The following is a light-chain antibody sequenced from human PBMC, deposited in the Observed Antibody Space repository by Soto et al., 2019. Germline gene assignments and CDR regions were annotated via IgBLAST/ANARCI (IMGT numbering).Light chain of an antibody. V-gene: IGKV3-20*01. CDR1: QSVSSSY. CDR2: GAS. CDR3: QQYGSSPQT. J-gene: IGKJ1*01. Sequence: ELVLTQSPVTLSRSPGERATLSCRSSQSVSSSYLAWYQQKPAQAPGLLIYGASSRATAIPGRFSGSGSGTDFTLTISRLEPEDFAVYYCQQYGSSPQTFGQGTKVDI.